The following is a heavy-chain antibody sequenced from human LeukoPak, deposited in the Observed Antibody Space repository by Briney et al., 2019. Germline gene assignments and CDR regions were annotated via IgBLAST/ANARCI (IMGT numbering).Heavy chain of an antibody. D-gene: IGHD3-10*01. V-gene: IGHV1-18*01. Sequence: ASVKVSCKASGYTFTSYGISWVRQAPGQGLEWMGWISAYNGNTNYAQKLQGRVTMTTDTSTGTAYMELRGLRSDDTAVYYCARDPGSPRNWFDPWGQGTLVTVSS. CDR2: ISAYNGNT. CDR3: ARDPGSPRNWFDP. J-gene: IGHJ5*02. CDR1: GYTFTSYG.